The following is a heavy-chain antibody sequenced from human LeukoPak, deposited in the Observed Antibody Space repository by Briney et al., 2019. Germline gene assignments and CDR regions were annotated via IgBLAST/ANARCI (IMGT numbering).Heavy chain of an antibody. CDR3: ARGRGADYGGNSGYFDY. D-gene: IGHD4-23*01. J-gene: IGHJ4*02. CDR1: GLTFRNYG. Sequence: GGSLRLSCAVSGLTFRNYGMHWVRQAPGKGLEWVAIIYYDGSEKYYVDSVKGRFTISRDNSKNTLYLQMNSLRAEDTAVYYCARGRGADYGGNSGYFDYWGQGTLVTVSS. V-gene: IGHV3-33*01. CDR2: IYYDGSEK.